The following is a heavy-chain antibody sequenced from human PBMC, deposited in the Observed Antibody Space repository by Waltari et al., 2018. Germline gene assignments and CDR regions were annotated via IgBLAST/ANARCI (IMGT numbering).Heavy chain of an antibody. CDR1: GGSINSRSYY. J-gene: IGHJ4*02. V-gene: IGHV4-39*07. CDR3: ARDRAMVVTPAYFDY. Sequence: QLQLQESGPGLVKPSETLSLTCTVSGGSINSRSYYWGWIRQPPGKGLEWIGSIYYSGSTYYNPSLKSRVTISVDTSKNQFSLKLSSVTAADTAVYYCARDRAMVVTPAYFDYWGQGTLVTVSS. CDR2: IYYSGST. D-gene: IGHD2-21*02.